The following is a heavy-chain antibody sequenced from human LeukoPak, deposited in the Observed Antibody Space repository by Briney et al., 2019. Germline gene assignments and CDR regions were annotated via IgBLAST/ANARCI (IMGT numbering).Heavy chain of an antibody. CDR3: TRVGYCSGGSCSHDAFDI. D-gene: IGHD2-15*01. V-gene: IGHV4-31*03. J-gene: IGHJ3*02. Sequence: SETLSLTCTVSGGPISSGGYYWSWIRQHPGKGLEWIGYIYYSGSTYYNPSLKSRVTISVDTSKNQFSLKLSSVTAADTAVYYCTRVGYCSGGSCSHDAFDIWGQGTMVTVSS. CDR1: GGPISSGGYY. CDR2: IYYSGST.